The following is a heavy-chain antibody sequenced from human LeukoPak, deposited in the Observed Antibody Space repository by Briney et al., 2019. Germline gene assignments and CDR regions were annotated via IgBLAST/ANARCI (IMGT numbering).Heavy chain of an antibody. CDR1: GFTFTSFW. V-gene: IGHV3-7*01. J-gene: IGHJ4*02. Sequence: GGSLRLSCAASGFTFTSFWMSWVRQAPGKGLEWVANIKEDGSEKYYVDSAMGRFTISRDNAKNSQYLEMNSLRAEDTAVYYCARGRFNYDSTGYSSFYHWGQGTLVTVSS. D-gene: IGHD3-22*01. CDR3: ARGRFNYDSTGYSSFYH. CDR2: IKEDGSEK.